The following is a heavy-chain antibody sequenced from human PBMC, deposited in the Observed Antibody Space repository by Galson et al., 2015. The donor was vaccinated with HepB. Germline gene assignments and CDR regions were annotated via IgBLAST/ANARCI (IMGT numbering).Heavy chain of an antibody. Sequence: SLRLSCAASGFTFSNYWMHWVRQAPGKGLVWVSRINSDGETTSYAASVKGRFTISRDNAKNTLYLQMNSLRAEDTAVYYCARDFYGFNHWGQGTLVTVSS. CDR1: GFTFSNYW. J-gene: IGHJ5*02. V-gene: IGHV3-74*01. CDR2: INSDGETT. D-gene: IGHD2/OR15-2a*01. CDR3: ARDFYGFNH.